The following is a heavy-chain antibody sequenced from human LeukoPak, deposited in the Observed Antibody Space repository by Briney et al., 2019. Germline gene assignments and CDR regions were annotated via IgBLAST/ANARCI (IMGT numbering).Heavy chain of an antibody. CDR3: AKVDPSVLGAFDV. V-gene: IGHV3-23*05. J-gene: IGHJ3*01. D-gene: IGHD5-12*01. CDR2: IGRSGSLT. Sequence: GGSLRLSCAASKITFSNYAISWVRQAPGKGLEWVAAIGRSGSLTYYADSVKGRFTISRDTSKNTLFLEMNSLRAEDTAVYYCAKVDPSVLGAFDVWGQGTMVTVSP. CDR1: KITFSNYA.